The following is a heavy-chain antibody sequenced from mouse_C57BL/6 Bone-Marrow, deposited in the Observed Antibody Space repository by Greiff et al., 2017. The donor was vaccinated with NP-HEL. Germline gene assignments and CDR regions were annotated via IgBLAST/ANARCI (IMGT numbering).Heavy chain of an antibody. CDR1: GYTFTSYW. CDR2: IDPSDSYT. Sequence: VQLQQPGAELVRPGTSVTLSCTASGYTFTSYWMHWVKQRPGQGLERLGVIDPSDSYTNYNQKFKGKATLTVDTSSSTAYMQISSLTSEDAAVYYCARLGWNYWGQGTTLTVSA. CDR3: ARLGWNY. V-gene: IGHV1-59*01. J-gene: IGHJ2*01. D-gene: IGHD3-3*01.